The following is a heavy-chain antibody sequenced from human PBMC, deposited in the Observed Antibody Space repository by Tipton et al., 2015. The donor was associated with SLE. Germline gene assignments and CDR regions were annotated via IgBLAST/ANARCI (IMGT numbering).Heavy chain of an antibody. CDR2: VNHLGTI. D-gene: IGHD3-16*01. J-gene: IGHJ4*02. Sequence: TLSLTCAVYGGSFSGYYWNWIRPPPGKGLEWIGEVNHLGTIYYNASLKSRVTISIDTSKSHFSLKLTSVTAADTAVYYCARMEGMITYGGIAGLWGQGTVVTVSS. CDR3: ARMEGMITYGGIAGL. V-gene: IGHV4-34*01. CDR1: GGSFSGYY.